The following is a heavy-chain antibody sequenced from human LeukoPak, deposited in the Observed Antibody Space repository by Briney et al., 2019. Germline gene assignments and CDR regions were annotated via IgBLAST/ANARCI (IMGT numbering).Heavy chain of an antibody. CDR3: ARQFWWHHPQGFDY. CDR2: IKQDGSEK. J-gene: IGHJ4*02. V-gene: IGHV3-7*01. CDR1: GFTFSSYW. Sequence: GGSLRLSCAASGFTFSSYWMSWVRQAPGKGLEWVANIKQDGSEKYYVDSVKGRFTISRDNAKNSLYLQMNSLRAEDTAVYYCARQFWWHHPQGFDYWGQGTLVTVSS. D-gene: IGHD2-21*01.